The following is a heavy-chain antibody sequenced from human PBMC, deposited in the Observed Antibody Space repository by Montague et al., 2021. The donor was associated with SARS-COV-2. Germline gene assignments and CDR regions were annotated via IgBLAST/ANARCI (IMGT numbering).Heavy chain of an antibody. J-gene: IGHJ4*02. CDR3: ARQLPSYCATNKCYPYDFDG. Sequence: SETLSLTCTVSGGSISSPDYYWGWIRQSPGKGLEWIGSISYTGRTYYNPSLRSRVSLSVDTSKNHFSLSLSSVTVADTAVYFCARQLPSYCATNKCYPYDFDGWGQGALVTVSS. V-gene: IGHV4-39*01. D-gene: IGHD2-8*01. CDR1: GGSISSPDYY. CDR2: ISYTGRT.